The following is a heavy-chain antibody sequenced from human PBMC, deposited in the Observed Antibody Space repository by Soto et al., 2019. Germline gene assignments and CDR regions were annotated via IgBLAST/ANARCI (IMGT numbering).Heavy chain of an antibody. CDR1: GFTFSSYW. D-gene: IGHD2-2*01. CDR3: ARGTYLVVVPAAIAADY. Sequence: GGSLRLSCAASGFTFSSYWMHWVRQAPGKGLVWVSRINSDGSSTSYADSVKGRFTISRDNAKNTLYLQMNSLRAEDTAVYYCARGTYLVVVPAAIAADYWGQGTLVTVSS. V-gene: IGHV3-74*01. CDR2: INSDGSST. J-gene: IGHJ4*02.